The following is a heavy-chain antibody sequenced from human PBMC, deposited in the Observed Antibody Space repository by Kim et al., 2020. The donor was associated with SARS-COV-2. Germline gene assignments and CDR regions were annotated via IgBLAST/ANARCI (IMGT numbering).Heavy chain of an antibody. V-gene: IGHV3-30*18. CDR1: GFTFSSDG. J-gene: IGHJ5*02. CDR2: ISYDGSNK. CDR3: AKDGVGDTIARRLNWFDP. D-gene: IGHD1-26*01. Sequence: GGSLRLSCAASGFTFSSDGMHGVRQAAGKGLEWVAVISYDGSNKYYADSVKGRFTISRDNSKNTLYLQRNSLRAEDTAVDYCAKDGVGDTIARRLNWFDPWGQGTLVTVS.